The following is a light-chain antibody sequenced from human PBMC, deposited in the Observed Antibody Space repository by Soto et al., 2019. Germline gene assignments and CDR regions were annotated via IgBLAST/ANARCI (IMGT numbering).Light chain of an antibody. CDR3: SSYRSITTLVV. CDR1: SSDVGGSNY. J-gene: IGLJ2*01. V-gene: IGLV2-14*01. Sequence: QSVLTQPASVSGSPGQSITISCTGTSSDVGGSNYVSWYQQHPGKAPKLMIYEVTNRPSGVSNRFSGSKSGNTASLTISGLQAEDEADYFCSSYRSITTLVVFGGGTQLTVL. CDR2: EVT.